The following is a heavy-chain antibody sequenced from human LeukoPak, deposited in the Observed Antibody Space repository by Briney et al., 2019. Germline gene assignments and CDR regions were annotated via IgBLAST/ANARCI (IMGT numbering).Heavy chain of an antibody. Sequence: PSETLSLTCTVSGGSISSYYWSWIRQPPGKGLEWIGYIYYSGSTNYNPSLKSRVTISVDTSKNQFSLKLSSVTAADTAVYYCARVRGSYYGDDAFDIWGQGTMVTVSS. J-gene: IGHJ3*02. CDR3: ARVRGSYYGDDAFDI. CDR2: IYYSGST. CDR1: GGSISSYY. V-gene: IGHV4-59*01. D-gene: IGHD1-26*01.